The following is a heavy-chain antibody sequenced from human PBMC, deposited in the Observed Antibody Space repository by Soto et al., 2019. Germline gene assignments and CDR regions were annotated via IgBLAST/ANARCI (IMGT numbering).Heavy chain of an antibody. CDR1: GFIFDDYA. V-gene: IGHV3-9*01. CDR3: AKDRYSSSAYYYSGMDG. Sequence: EVQLVESGGGLVQPGRSLRLSCAASGFIFDDYAMHWVRQAPGKGLEWVSVISGNSGSLGYADSVKGPFTISRDNAKNSLYLQMNSLRAEDTALYYCAKDRYSSSAYYYSGMDGWGQGTTVTVSS. CDR2: ISGNSGSL. J-gene: IGHJ6*02. D-gene: IGHD5-18*01.